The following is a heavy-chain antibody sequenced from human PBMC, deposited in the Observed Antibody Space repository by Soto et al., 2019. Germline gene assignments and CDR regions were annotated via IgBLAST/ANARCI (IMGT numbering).Heavy chain of an antibody. V-gene: IGHV1-18*01. CDR1: GYTFTSYG. D-gene: IGHD3-10*01. CDR3: ARDDASYYGSGRGMDV. CDR2: ISAYNCNT. Sequence: QVQLVQSGAEVKKPGASVKVSCKASGYTFTSYGISWVRQAPGQGLEWMGWISAYNCNTNYAQKLQGRVTMTTDTSTSTAYMELRSLRSDDTAVYYWARDDASYYGSGRGMDVWGQGTTVTVSS. J-gene: IGHJ6*02.